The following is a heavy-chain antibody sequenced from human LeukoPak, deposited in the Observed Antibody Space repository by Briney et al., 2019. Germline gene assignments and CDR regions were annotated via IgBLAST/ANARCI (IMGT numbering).Heavy chain of an antibody. V-gene: IGHV4-31*03. J-gene: IGHJ4*02. CDR1: GGSISSGGYY. CDR3: ASTLVRRRFLEWLILGIDY. Sequence: SETLSLTCTVSGGSISSGGYYWSWIRQHPGKGLEWIGYIYYSGSTYYNPSLKSRVTISVDTSKNQFSLKLSSVTASDTAVYYCASTLVRRRFLEWLILGIDYWGQGTLVTVFS. CDR2: IYYSGST. D-gene: IGHD3-3*01.